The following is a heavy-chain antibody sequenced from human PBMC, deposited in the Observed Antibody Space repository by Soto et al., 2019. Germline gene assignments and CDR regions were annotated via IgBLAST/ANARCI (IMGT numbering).Heavy chain of an antibody. CDR2: IIPIFGTA. V-gene: IGHV1-69*01. CDR1: GGTFSSYA. CDR3: ARVRCQGDYGAPRYNWFDP. D-gene: IGHD4-17*01. J-gene: IGHJ5*02. Sequence: QVQLVQSGAEVKKPGSSVKVSCKASGGTFSSYAISWVRQAPGQGLEWMGGIIPIFGTANYAQKFQGRVTITADESTSTAYMELSSLRSEDTAVYYCARVRCQGDYGAPRYNWFDPWGQGTLVTVSS.